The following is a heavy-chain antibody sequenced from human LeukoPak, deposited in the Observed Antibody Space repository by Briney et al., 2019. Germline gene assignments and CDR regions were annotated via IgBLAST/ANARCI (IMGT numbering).Heavy chain of an antibody. CDR3: ARERDSYGYGYFDY. Sequence: SETLSLTCTVSGGSISSYYWSWIRHPPGTGLEWIGYIYYSGSTNYNPSLKSRVTISVDTSKNQCSLKLSSVTAADTAVYYCARERDSYGYGYFDYWGQGTLVTVSS. CDR2: IYYSGST. J-gene: IGHJ4*03. D-gene: IGHD5-18*01. V-gene: IGHV4-59*01. CDR1: GGSISSYY.